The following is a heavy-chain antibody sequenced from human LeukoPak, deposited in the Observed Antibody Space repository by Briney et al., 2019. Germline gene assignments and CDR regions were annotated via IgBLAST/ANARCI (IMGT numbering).Heavy chain of an antibody. Sequence: GESLKISCKGSGYSFTSYWIGWVRQMPGKGLEWMGIIYPGDSDTRYSPSFQGQVTVSADKPISTAYLQWSSLKASDTAMYYCARQRDYYGSGSYVDYWGQGTLVTVSS. CDR3: ARQRDYYGSGSYVDY. CDR1: GYSFTSYW. CDR2: IYPGDSDT. J-gene: IGHJ4*02. V-gene: IGHV5-51*01. D-gene: IGHD3-10*01.